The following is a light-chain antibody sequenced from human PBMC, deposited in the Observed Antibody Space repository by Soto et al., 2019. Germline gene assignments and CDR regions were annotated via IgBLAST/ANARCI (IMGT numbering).Light chain of an antibody. Sequence: DIQMTQSPSSLSASVGDRVTITCRASQGISNYLAWYQQQPGKVPKLLIYVASTLQSGVPPRFSGSGSGTDFTLTISSLQPEEVATYYCQKYNSAPWTFGQGTKVEIK. CDR3: QKYNSAPWT. V-gene: IGKV1-27*01. CDR2: VAS. CDR1: QGISNY. J-gene: IGKJ1*01.